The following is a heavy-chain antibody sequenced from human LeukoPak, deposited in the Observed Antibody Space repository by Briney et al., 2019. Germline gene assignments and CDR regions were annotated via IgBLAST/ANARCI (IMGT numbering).Heavy chain of an antibody. CDR2: ISSSSYI. J-gene: IGHJ4*02. V-gene: IGHV3-21*01. Sequence: GGSLRLSCAASGFTFSSYSMNWVRQAPGKGLEWVSSISSSSYIYYADSVKGRFTISRDNAKNSLYLQMNSLRAEDTAVYYCARVPQDSSGYDYWGQGTLVTVSS. CDR3: ARVPQDSSGYDY. D-gene: IGHD3-22*01. CDR1: GFTFSSYS.